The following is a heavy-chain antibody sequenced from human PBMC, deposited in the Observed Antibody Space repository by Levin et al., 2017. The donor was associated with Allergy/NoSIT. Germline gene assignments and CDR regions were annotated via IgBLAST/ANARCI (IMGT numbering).Heavy chain of an antibody. CDR3: ARAEVGSEH. CDR2: IYSSGSA. CDR1: GGSISSGSYY. V-gene: IGHV4-61*02. D-gene: IGHD3-10*01. Sequence: SQTLSLICKVSGGSISSGSYYWSWIRQPAAKGLEWIGRIYSSGSANYNPSLKSRVTISVDTSKNQFSLKLSSVTAADTAVYYCARAEVGSEHWGQGTLVTVSS. J-gene: IGHJ4*02.